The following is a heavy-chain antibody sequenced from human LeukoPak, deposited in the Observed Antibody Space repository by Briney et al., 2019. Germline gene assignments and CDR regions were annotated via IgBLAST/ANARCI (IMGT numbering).Heavy chain of an antibody. CDR1: GFTFSSYD. Sequence: GGSLRLSCAASGFTFSSYDMTRVRQTPGKGLQWVALISRSGGTTYYAGSVKGRFTISRDNSKNTLYLQMTSLRAEDTAEYYCAKRGGTESFYYYYYMDVWGKGTTVTVSS. D-gene: IGHD2-15*01. CDR2: ISRSGGTT. V-gene: IGHV3-23*01. J-gene: IGHJ6*03. CDR3: AKRGGTESFYYYYYMDV.